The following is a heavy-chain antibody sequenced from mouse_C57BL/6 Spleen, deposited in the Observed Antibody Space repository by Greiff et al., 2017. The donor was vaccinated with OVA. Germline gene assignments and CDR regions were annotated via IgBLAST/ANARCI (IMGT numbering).Heavy chain of an antibody. D-gene: IGHD1-1*01. CDR3: ARTSDYYGSSWYFDV. CDR1: GFSLTSYG. V-gene: IGHV2-2*01. J-gene: IGHJ1*03. CDR2: IWSGGST. Sequence: QVQLKQSGPGLVQPSQSLSITCTVSGFSLTSYGVHWVRQSPGKGLEWLGVIWSGGSTDYNAAFISRLSISKDNSKSQVFFKMNSLQADDTAIYYCARTSDYYGSSWYFDVWGTGTTVTVSS.